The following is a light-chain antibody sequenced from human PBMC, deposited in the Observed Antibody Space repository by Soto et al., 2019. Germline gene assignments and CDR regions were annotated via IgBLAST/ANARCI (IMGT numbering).Light chain of an antibody. CDR3: QQAASFPLT. CDR1: QLISSW. CDR2: AAS. V-gene: IGKV1-12*01. J-gene: IGKJ4*01. Sequence: DVQMTQSPSSVSASVGDRVTITCRASQLISSWLAWYQQKPGTPPKLLIYAASNLESGVPSRFSGSESGTEFTLTISSLQPEDFATYFCQQAASFPLTFGGGNKVEIK.